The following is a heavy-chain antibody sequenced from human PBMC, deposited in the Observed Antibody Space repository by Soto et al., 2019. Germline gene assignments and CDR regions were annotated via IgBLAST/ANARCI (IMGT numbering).Heavy chain of an antibody. CDR2: ISPHNDHT. J-gene: IGHJ4*02. Sequence: GPGVKKPGASVKVSCKASGYTFKTNGISWVRQAPGQGLEWLGWISPHNDHTSYAQKFQGRVTMTTDTSTSTAYMELRSLGSDETAVYYCARDKGILYGAGRMDYWGQGTLVTVSS. CDR1: GYTFKTNG. D-gene: IGHD1-26*01. CDR3: ARDKGILYGAGRMDY. V-gene: IGHV1-18*01.